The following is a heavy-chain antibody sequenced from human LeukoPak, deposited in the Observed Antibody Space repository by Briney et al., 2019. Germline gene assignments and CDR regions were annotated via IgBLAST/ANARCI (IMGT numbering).Heavy chain of an antibody. D-gene: IGHD3-22*01. J-gene: IGHJ4*02. CDR3: ARGRGITTLTEY. CDR2: ISYDGSNK. Sequence: GGSLRLSCAASGFTFSSYWMSWVRQAPGKGLEWVAVISYDGSNKYYADSVKGRFTISRDNSKNTLYLQMNSLRAEDTAVYYCARGRGITTLTEYWGQGTLVTVSS. V-gene: IGHV3-30-3*01. CDR1: GFTFSSYW.